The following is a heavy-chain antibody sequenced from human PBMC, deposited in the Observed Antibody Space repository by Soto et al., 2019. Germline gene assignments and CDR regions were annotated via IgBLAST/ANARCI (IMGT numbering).Heavy chain of an antibody. J-gene: IGHJ3*01. Sequence: QVQLQESGPGLVKPSGTLSLTCAVSGGSISSSHWCTWVRQSPGKVLEYIGEISHGGTSNSNPSLKSRVTLSVDKSKNHFSLTLTSVTAADTAVYYCARVVLTITRGAFDAWGQGTLVIVSS. CDR2: ISHGGTS. V-gene: IGHV4-4*02. D-gene: IGHD3-9*01. CDR3: ARVVLTITRGAFDA. CDR1: GGSISSSHW.